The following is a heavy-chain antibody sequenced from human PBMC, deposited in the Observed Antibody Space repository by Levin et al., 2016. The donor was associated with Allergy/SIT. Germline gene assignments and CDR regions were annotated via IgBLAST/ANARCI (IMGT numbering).Heavy chain of an antibody. CDR1: AFTFSSYA. Sequence: GGSLRLSCAASAFTFSSYAMHWVRQAPGKGLEWVAVISFDGSKKHYADSVKGRFTISRDNSENTLYLQMNSLRAEDTALYYCAREKFSMIGVVMNDGLNMWGQGTMVTVSS. V-gene: IGHV3-30*04. J-gene: IGHJ3*02. D-gene: IGHD3-22*01. CDR3: AREKFSMIGVVMNDGLNM. CDR2: ISFDGSKK.